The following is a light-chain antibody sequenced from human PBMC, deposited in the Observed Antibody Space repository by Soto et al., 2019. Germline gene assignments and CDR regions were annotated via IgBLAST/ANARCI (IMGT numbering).Light chain of an antibody. CDR3: WLSYNAARV. CDR2: DTS. V-gene: IGLV7-46*01. CDR1: TGAVTSNHH. J-gene: IGLJ2*01. Sequence: QAVVTQEPSLTVSPGGTVTLTCGSSTGAVTSNHHPYWFQQKAGQAPRTLIYDTSNKHSWTPARFSGSLLGDKAALTLSGAQPEDEAQYYCWLSYNAARVFGRGTKLTVL.